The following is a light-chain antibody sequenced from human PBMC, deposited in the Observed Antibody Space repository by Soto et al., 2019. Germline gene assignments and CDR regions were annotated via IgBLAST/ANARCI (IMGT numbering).Light chain of an antibody. Sequence: QSVLTQPPSASGTPGQRVTISCSGSNSNIGSNTVNWYQQLPGTAPKLLIYTSNQRPSGVPDRFSGSKSGTSASLAISGLQSEDEADYYCAAWDDSLNGVVFGGGTKVTVL. CDR1: NSNIGSNT. CDR2: TSN. CDR3: AAWDDSLNGVV. V-gene: IGLV1-44*01. J-gene: IGLJ2*01.